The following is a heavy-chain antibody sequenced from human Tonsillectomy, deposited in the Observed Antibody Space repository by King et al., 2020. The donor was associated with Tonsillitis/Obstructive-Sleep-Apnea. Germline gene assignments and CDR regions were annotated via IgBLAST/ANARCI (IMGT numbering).Heavy chain of an antibody. D-gene: IGHD2-15*01. V-gene: IGHV4-59*01. J-gene: IGHJ3*02. CDR1: GGSISSYY. Sequence: VQLQESGPGLVKPSETLSLTCTVSGGSISSYYWSWIRQPPGKGLEWIGYIYYSGSTNHNPYLKSRVTISVDTSKNQFSLKLSSVTAADTAVYYCARDMVLAAVGVAFFIWGQGTMFTVSS. CDR3: ARDMVLAAVGVAFFI. CDR2: IYYSGST.